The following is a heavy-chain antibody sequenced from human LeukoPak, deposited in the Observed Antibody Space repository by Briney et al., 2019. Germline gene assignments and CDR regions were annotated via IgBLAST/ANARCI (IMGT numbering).Heavy chain of an antibody. CDR1: GGPFSGYY. V-gene: IGHV4-34*01. Sequence: SETLSLTCAVYGGPFSGYYWSWIRQPPGKGLEWIGEINHSGSTNYNPSLKSRVTISVDTSKNQFSLKLSSVTAADTAVYYCARLAGSGWQYYFDYWGQGTLVTVSS. CDR3: ARLAGSGWQYYFDY. CDR2: INHSGST. J-gene: IGHJ4*02. D-gene: IGHD6-19*01.